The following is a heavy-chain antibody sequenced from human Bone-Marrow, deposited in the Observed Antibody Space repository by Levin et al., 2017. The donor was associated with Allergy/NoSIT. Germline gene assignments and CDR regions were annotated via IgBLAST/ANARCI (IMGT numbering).Heavy chain of an antibody. Sequence: SETLSLTCTVSGGSISSSGYYWAWIRQPPGEGLEWIASIYYSGSTYYNPSLKSRVTISVDTSKNQFSLKVSSVTAADTAVYYCAGDHAPNSYGYGYWGQGTLVTVSS. J-gene: IGHJ4*02. CDR3: AGDHAPNSYGYGY. CDR2: IYYSGST. CDR1: GGSISSSGYY. D-gene: IGHD5-18*01. V-gene: IGHV4-39*07.